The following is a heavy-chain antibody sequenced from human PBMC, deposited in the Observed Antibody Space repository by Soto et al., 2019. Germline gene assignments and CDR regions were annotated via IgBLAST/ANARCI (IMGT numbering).Heavy chain of an antibody. V-gene: IGHV1-3*04. CDR3: AARWDRSNWYADY. CDR1: GYTFTSHA. D-gene: IGHD6-13*01. Sequence: QVQLVQSGAEVKKPGASVKVSCKASGYTFTSHAIHWVRQAPGQSFEWLGWINTAKGETKYSQKFQGRVTITADTSASTAYMERSSLTSEDTAVYYCAARWDRSNWYADYWGQGTPVTVSS. J-gene: IGHJ4*02. CDR2: INTAKGET.